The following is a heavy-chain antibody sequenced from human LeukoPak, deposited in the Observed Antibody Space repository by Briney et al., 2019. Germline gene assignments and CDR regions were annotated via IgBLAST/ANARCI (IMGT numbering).Heavy chain of an antibody. J-gene: IGHJ5*02. V-gene: IGHV3-7*01. CDR1: GFTFGSYW. CDR2: IKQDGSEK. Sequence: GGSLRLSCAASGFTFGSYWMSWVRQAPGKGLEWVANIKQDGSEKYYVDSVKGRFTISRDNAKNSLYLQMNSLRAEDTAVYYCARVLPEPGIAAAGRWFDPWGQGTLVTVSS. CDR3: ARVLPEPGIAAAGRWFDP. D-gene: IGHD6-13*01.